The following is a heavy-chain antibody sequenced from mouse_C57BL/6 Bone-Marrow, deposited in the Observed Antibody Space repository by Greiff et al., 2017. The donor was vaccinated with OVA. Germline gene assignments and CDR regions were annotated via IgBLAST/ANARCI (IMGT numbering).Heavy chain of an antibody. CDR1: GYTFTSYW. J-gene: IGHJ3*01. V-gene: IGHV1-59*01. CDR2: IDPSDSYT. Sequence: QVQLQQPGAELVRPGTSVKLSCKASGYTFTSYWMHWVKQRPGQGLEWIGVIDPSDSYTNYNQKFKGKATLTVDTSSSTAYMQLSSLTSEDSAVYDCAREGATVGVPHWGQGTLVTVSA. CDR3: AREGATVGVPH. D-gene: IGHD1-1*01.